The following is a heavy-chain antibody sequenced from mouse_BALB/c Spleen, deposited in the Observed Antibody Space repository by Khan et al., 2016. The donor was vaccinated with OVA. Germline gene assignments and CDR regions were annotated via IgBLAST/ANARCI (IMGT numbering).Heavy chain of an antibody. V-gene: IGHV5-6*01. J-gene: IGHJ3*01. Sequence: EVELVESGGDLVKPGRSLKFSCAASGFTFSSYSMSWVRQTPDKRLEWVATISSGGDYTYYSDNVKGRFTISRDNAKNTLYLQMSSLKSEDTAMYYCASHLTGSFAYWGQGTLVTVSA. CDR2: ISSGGDYT. CDR3: ASHLTGSFAY. D-gene: IGHD4-1*01. CDR1: GFTFSSYS.